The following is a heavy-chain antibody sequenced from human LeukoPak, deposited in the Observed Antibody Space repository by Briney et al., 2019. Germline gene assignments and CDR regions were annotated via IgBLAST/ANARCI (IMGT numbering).Heavy chain of an antibody. Sequence: GGSLRLSCAASGFTFSSYWMSWVRQAPGKGLEWVSAISGSGGSTYYADSVKGRFTISRDNSKNTLYLQMNSLRAEDTAVYYCAKNLGYSYASFDYWGQGTLVTVSS. CDR2: ISGSGGST. V-gene: IGHV3-23*01. CDR3: AKNLGYSYASFDY. CDR1: GFTFSSYW. D-gene: IGHD5-18*01. J-gene: IGHJ4*02.